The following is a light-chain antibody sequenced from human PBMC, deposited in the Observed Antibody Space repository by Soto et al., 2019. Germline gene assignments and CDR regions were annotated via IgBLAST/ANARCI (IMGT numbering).Light chain of an antibody. CDR2: GAS. CDR3: QQYNNWPRAT. V-gene: IGKV3-20*01. J-gene: IGKJ4*01. Sequence: ENVLTQSPGTLSLSPGERATVSCRASQNVNNNYLVWYQQRPGQAPGLLIHGASSRAAGVPDRFTGSGSGTDFTLTINSLQSEDFGIYYCQQYNNWPRATFGGGTRVEIK. CDR1: QNVNNNY.